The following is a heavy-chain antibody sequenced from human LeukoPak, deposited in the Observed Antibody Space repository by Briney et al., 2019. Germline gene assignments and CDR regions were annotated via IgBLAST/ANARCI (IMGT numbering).Heavy chain of an antibody. V-gene: IGHV3-9*01. Sequence: GGSLRLSCAASGFTFDDFAMHWVRLLPGKGLEWVSAISWNSANIGYADSVKGRFTISRDNTKNSLFLQMNSLKLEDTALYYCAKXWTXAAGTHSHFHIWGQGTLVTVSS. CDR2: ISWNSANI. CDR1: GFTFDDFA. J-gene: IGHJ4*02. CDR3: AKXWTXAAGTHSHFHI. D-gene: IGHD6-13*01.